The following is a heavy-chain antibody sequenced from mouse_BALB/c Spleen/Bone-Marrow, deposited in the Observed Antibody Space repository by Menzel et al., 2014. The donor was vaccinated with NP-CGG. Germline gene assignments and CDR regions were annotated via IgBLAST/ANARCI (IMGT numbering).Heavy chain of an antibody. J-gene: IGHJ4*01. D-gene: IGHD2-3*01. CDR3: VRSDGYRVMDY. V-gene: IGHV1-82*01. CDR1: GYAFSSSW. CDR2: IYPGDGDI. Sequence: QVQLKQSGPELVKPGASVKISCKASGYAFSSSWVNWVKQRPGQGLEWIGRIYPGDGDINYNGKFKGKATLTADKSSSTAYMQLSSLTSVDSAVYFCVRSDGYRVMDYWGQGTSVTVSS.